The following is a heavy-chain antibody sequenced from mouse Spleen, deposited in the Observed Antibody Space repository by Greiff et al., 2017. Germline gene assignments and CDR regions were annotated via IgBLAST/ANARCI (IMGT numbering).Heavy chain of an antibody. CDR2: INPNNGGT. V-gene: IGHV1-18*01. CDR3: ARLRGFYYGYVYAMDY. Sequence: EVQLQQSGPELVKPGASVKIPCKASGYTFTDYNMDWVKQSHGKSLEWIGDINPNNGGTIYNQKFKGKATLTVDKSSSTAYMELRSLTSEDTAVYYCARLRGFYYGYVYAMDYWGQGTSVTVSS. J-gene: IGHJ4*01. D-gene: IGHD1-2*01. CDR1: GYTFTDYN.